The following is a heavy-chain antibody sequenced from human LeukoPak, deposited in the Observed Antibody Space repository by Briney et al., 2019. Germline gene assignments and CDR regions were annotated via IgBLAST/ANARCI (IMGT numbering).Heavy chain of an antibody. CDR3: ARDRVVPAATVSLYYYYGMDV. CDR1: GGSISSYY. CDR2: IYTSGST. D-gene: IGHD2-2*01. Sequence: SETLSLTCTVSGGSISSYYWSWIRQPAGKGLEWIGRIYTSGSTNYNPSLKSRVTMSVDTSKNQFSLKLSSVTAADTAVYYCARDRVVPAATVSLYYYYGMDVWGQGTTVTVS. V-gene: IGHV4-4*07. J-gene: IGHJ6*02.